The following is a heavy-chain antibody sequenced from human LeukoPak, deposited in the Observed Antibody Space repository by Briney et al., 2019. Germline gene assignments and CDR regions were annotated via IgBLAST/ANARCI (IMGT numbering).Heavy chain of an antibody. CDR1: GNSISNYY. J-gene: IGHJ4*02. CDR3: ARGIAGEWLPI. V-gene: IGHV4-59*01. D-gene: IGHD3-3*01. CDR2: LYFSGST. Sequence: SETLSLTCTVSGNSISNYYWSWIRQPPGKGLEWIGYLYFSGSTNYNPSLKSRVTISVDTSKNQLSLKLSSVTAADTAMYYCARGIAGEWLPIWGQGTLVTVSS.